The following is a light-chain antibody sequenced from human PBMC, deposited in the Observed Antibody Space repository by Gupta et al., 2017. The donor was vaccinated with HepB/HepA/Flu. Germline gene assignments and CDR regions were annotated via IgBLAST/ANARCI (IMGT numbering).Light chain of an antibody. V-gene: IGLV3-1*01. CDR1: KLGDKY. CDR3: QAWDSSTVV. Sequence: SSELTQPPSVSVSPGQTASITCPGDKLGDKYACWYQQKPGPSPVLVIYQDSKRPSGIPERFSGSNSGNTATLXIXGTQAMXEADYYCQAWDSSTVVFGGGTKLTVL. J-gene: IGLJ2*01. CDR2: QDS.